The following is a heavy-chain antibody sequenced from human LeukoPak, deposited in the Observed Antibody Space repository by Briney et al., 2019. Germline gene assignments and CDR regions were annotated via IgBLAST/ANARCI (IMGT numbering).Heavy chain of an antibody. CDR2: ISYDGSNK. CDR3: ARELNRYVVVVPADY. Sequence: PGGSLRLSCAASGFTFSSYATHWVRQAPGKGLEWVAVISYDGSNKYYADSVKGRFTISRDNSKNTLYLQMNSLRAEDTAVYYCARELNRYVVVVPADYWGQGTLVTVSS. V-gene: IGHV3-30-3*01. J-gene: IGHJ4*02. D-gene: IGHD2-2*01. CDR1: GFTFSSYA.